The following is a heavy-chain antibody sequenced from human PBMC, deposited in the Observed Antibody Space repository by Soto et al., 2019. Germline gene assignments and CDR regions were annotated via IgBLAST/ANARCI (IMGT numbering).Heavy chain of an antibody. D-gene: IGHD6-19*01. CDR1: GYTFTNYS. CDR2: INAGNGNT. Sequence: ASVTVSCQSSGYTFTNYSMHWVRPAPGQRLEWMGWINAGNGNTKYSQKFQGRVTITRDTSASTAYMELSSLRSEDTAVYYCARDRAVAGIKIDYWGQGTLVTVSS. J-gene: IGHJ4*02. V-gene: IGHV1-3*01. CDR3: ARDRAVAGIKIDY.